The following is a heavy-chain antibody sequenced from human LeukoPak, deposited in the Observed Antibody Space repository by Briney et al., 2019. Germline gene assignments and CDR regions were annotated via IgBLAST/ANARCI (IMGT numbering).Heavy chain of an antibody. J-gene: IGHJ4*02. D-gene: IGHD7-27*01. CDR3: AKDHHRWGSPYFDY. V-gene: IGHV3-23*01. CDR1: GFTFSSYA. Sequence: GGSLTLSCAASGFTFSSYAMSWVRQAPGKGLEWVSAISGSGGSTYYADSVKGRFTISRDNSKNTLYLQMNSLRAEDTAVYYCAKDHHRWGSPYFDYWGQGTLVTVSS. CDR2: ISGSGGST.